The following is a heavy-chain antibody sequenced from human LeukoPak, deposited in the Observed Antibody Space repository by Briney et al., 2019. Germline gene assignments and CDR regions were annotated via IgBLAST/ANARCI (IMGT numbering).Heavy chain of an antibody. D-gene: IGHD6-19*01. Sequence: SETLSLTCTVSGGSISSYYWSWIRQPPGKGLEWIGYIYYSGSTNYNPSLKSRVTISVDTSKNQFSLKLSSVTAADTAVYYCARTLPSSGWYNWGQGTLVTVSS. CDR1: GGSISSYY. CDR3: ARTLPSSGWYN. V-gene: IGHV4-59*01. CDR2: IYYSGST. J-gene: IGHJ4*02.